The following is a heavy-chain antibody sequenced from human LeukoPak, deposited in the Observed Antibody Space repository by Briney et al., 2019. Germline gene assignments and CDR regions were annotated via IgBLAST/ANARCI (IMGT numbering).Heavy chain of an antibody. Sequence: PSETLSLTCTVSGGSISSGSYYWSWIRQPAGKGLEWIGRIYTSGSTNYNPSLKSRVTISVDTSKNQFSLKLSSVTAADTAVYYCARGSDYGDPNDAFDIWGQGTMVTVSS. D-gene: IGHD4-17*01. CDR1: GGSISSGSYY. CDR2: IYTSGST. CDR3: ARGSDYGDPNDAFDI. J-gene: IGHJ3*02. V-gene: IGHV4-61*02.